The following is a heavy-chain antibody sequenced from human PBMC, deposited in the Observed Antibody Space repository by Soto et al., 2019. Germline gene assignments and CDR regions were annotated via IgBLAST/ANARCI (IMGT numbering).Heavy chain of an antibody. Sequence: WTWIRQPPGKGLEWIGYIYYTGSTNYNPSLKSRVTISIDTSKNQFSLKLSSVTAADTAVYYCARRGILDSWGQGILVTVSS. CDR2: IYYTGST. V-gene: IGHV4-59*08. CDR3: ARRGILDS. J-gene: IGHJ4*02. D-gene: IGHD2-15*01.